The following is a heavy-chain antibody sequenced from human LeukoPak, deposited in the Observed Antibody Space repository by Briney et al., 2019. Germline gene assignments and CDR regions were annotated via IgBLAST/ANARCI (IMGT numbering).Heavy chain of an antibody. V-gene: IGHV1-18*01. Sequence: ASVKVSCKASGYTFTSYGISWVRQAPGQGLEWMGWISGYNGDTKYAQKLQGRVTMTTDTSTSTAYMELSSLRSDDTAVYYCARDDYDSSGYYPPPSLDVWGQGTTVTVSS. CDR1: GYTFTSYG. CDR3: ARDDYDSSGYYPPPSLDV. CDR2: ISGYNGDT. J-gene: IGHJ6*02. D-gene: IGHD3-22*01.